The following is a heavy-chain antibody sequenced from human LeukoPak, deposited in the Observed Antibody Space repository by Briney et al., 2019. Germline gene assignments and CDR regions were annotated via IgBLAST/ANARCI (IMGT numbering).Heavy chain of an antibody. V-gene: IGHV3-15*01. D-gene: IGHD6-13*01. Sequence: GRSLRLSCAASGFTFSSYVMHWVRQAPGKGLEWVGRVTKKTDGGTTEYATSVKGRFTISRDDSKNTLYLQMDSLKSEDTAVYYCTTGYGSNWYAWGQGTLVTVSS. CDR3: TTGYGSNWYA. J-gene: IGHJ5*02. CDR2: VTKKTDGGTT. CDR1: GFTFSSYV.